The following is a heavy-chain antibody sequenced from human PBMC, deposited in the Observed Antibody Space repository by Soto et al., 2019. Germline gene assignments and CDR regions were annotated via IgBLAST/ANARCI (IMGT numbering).Heavy chain of an antibody. CDR2: ISWNSGSI. CDR3: AKSVAPGYYYGMDV. Sequence: EEQLLESGGDLVQPGGSLRLSCVASGITFRSRAMSWVRQAPGKGLEWVSGISWNSGSIGYADSVKGRFTISRDNAKNSLYLQMNSLRAEDTALYYCAKSVAPGYYYGMDVWGQGTTVTVSS. D-gene: IGHD5-12*01. J-gene: IGHJ6*02. V-gene: IGHV3-9*01. CDR1: GITFRSRA.